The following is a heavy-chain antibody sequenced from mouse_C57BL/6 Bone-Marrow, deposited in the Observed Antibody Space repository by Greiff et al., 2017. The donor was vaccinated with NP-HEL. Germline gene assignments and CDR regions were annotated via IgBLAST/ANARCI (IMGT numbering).Heavy chain of an antibody. CDR3: ARWTGTWFAY. Sequence: LQESGAELARPGASVKLSCKASGYTFTSYGISWVKQRTGQGLEWIGEIYPRSGNTYYNEKFKGKATLTADKSSSTAYMELRSLTSEDSAVYFCARWTGTWFAYWGQGTLVTVSA. CDR2: IYPRSGNT. CDR1: GYTFTSYG. J-gene: IGHJ3*01. D-gene: IGHD4-1*01. V-gene: IGHV1-81*01.